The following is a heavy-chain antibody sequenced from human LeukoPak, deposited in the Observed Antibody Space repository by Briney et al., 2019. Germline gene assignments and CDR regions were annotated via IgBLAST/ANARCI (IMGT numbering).Heavy chain of an antibody. J-gene: IGHJ4*02. Sequence: ASVKVSCKASGYTFTSYDINWVRQATGQGLEWMGWMNPNSGNTGYAQKFQGRVTMTRNTSISTAYMELSSLRSEDTAAYYCAREGDYYGSGDQGYWGQGTLVTVSS. CDR1: GYTFTSYD. D-gene: IGHD3-10*01. V-gene: IGHV1-8*01. CDR2: MNPNSGNT. CDR3: AREGDYYGSGDQGY.